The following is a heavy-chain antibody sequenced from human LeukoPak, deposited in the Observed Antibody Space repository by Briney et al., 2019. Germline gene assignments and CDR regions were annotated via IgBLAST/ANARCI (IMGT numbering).Heavy chain of an antibody. D-gene: IGHD3-10*01. CDR2: INAGNGNT. CDR3: AGGAGVTMVREVYCFDP. CDR1: GYTFTSYA. Sequence: GASVKVSCKASGYTFTSYAMHWVRQAPGQRLEWMGWINAGNGNTKYSQKFQGRVTITRDTSASTAYMEPSSLRSEDTAVYYCAGGAGVTMVREVYCFDPWGQGTLVTVSS. V-gene: IGHV1-3*01. J-gene: IGHJ5*02.